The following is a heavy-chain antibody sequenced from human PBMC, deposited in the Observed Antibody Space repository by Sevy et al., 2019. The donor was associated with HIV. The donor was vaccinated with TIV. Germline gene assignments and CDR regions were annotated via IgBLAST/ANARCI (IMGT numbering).Heavy chain of an antibody. D-gene: IGHD1-20*01. CDR1: GFTFSNYG. CDR2: ISGSSGTT. Sequence: GGSLRLSCAASGFTFSNYGMSWVRQAPGKGLEWVSSISGSSGTTYYADSVKGRFTISRDNSKKTLSLQMNSLRAEDTALYCCANGDNCARYYYYGMDVWGQGTAVTVSS. V-gene: IGHV3-23*01. J-gene: IGHJ6*02. CDR3: ANGDNCARYYYYGMDV.